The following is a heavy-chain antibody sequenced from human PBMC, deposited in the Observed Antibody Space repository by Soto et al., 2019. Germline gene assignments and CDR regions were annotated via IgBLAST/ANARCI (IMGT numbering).Heavy chain of an antibody. CDR3: ARGRSGSYPFDY. V-gene: IGHV4-59*01. Sequence: SETLSLTCTVSCVSISSYYWSWIRQPPGKGLEWIGYIYYSGSTNYSPSLKSRVTISLDTSKNQFSLKLTSVTAADTAVYFCARGRSGSYPFDYWGLGTVVTVSS. CDR2: IYYSGST. J-gene: IGHJ4*02. CDR1: CVSISSYY. D-gene: IGHD1-26*01.